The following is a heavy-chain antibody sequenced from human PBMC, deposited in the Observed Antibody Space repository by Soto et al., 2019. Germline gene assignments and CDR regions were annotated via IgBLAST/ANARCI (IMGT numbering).Heavy chain of an antibody. CDR1: GFTFSSYW. J-gene: IGHJ6*02. CDR3: ARDDITVSSIGYYYGMDV. D-gene: IGHD4-4*01. Sequence: GGSLRLSCAASGFTFSSYWMHWVRQAPGKGLVWVSRINSDGSSTSYADSVKGRFTISRDNAKNTLYLQMNSLRAEDTAVYYCARDDITVSSIGYYYGMDVWGQGTTVTVSS. CDR2: INSDGSST. V-gene: IGHV3-74*01.